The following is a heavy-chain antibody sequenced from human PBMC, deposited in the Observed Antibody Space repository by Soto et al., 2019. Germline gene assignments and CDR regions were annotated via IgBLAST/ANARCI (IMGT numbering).Heavy chain of an antibody. J-gene: IGHJ4*02. V-gene: IGHV3-21*01. CDR1: GFTFSSYS. D-gene: IGHD6-19*01. CDR3: ARAHALAVAGPGCDY. Sequence: EVQLVESGGGLVKPGGSLRLSCAASGFTFSSYSMNWVRQAPGKGLEWVSSISSSSSYIYYADSVKGRFTISRDKAKNSLYLQMTRLRAEDTAVYYCARAHALAVAGPGCDYWGQGTLVTVSS. CDR2: ISSSSSYI.